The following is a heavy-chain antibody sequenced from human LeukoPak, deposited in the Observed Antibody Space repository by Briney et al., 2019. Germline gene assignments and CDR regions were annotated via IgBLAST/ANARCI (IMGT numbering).Heavy chain of an antibody. J-gene: IGHJ4*02. CDR3: AKLHPHDGDPFDY. D-gene: IGHD4-17*01. Sequence: GGSLRLSCAASGFTFSSYVMSCVRQAPGKGLECVSSISATGDNTYYTDSVKGRVTSSRDNSTNTLSLQMNSLRAEDPAVYYCAKLHPHDGDPFDYWGQGTLVTVSS. CDR1: GFTFSSYV. V-gene: IGHV3-23*01. CDR2: ISATGDNT.